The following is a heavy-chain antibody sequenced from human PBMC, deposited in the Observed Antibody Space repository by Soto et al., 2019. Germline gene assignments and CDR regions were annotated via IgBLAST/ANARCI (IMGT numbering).Heavy chain of an antibody. CDR2: ISGSGGNT. V-gene: IGHV3-23*01. D-gene: IGHD2-2*01. J-gene: IGHJ5*02. CDR3: AKDVEEHQVHGNWFDH. Sequence: EVQLLESGGGLVQPGGSLRLSCAAYGFTFINDALNWFRQAPVKGLEWVSAISGSGGNTYYADSVKARFTISRDNSKNTLYLQMASLRAGDTAVYYCAKDVEEHQVHGNWFDHWGQRTLVTVSS. CDR1: GFTFINDA.